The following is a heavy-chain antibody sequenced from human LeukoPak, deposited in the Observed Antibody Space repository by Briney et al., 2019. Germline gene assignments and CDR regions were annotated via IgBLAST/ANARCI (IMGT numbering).Heavy chain of an antibody. CDR3: ARGGFFRPYDY. J-gene: IGHJ4*01. Sequence: GGSLRLSCAASGFTFSSHWMSWVRQAPGKGLEWVATIKKDGGQKDYVDSVRGRFTVSRDSATSSVYLQMNGLTGEDTAVYFCARGGFFRPYDYWGQGILVTVSS. V-gene: IGHV3-7*01. CDR2: IKKDGGQK. CDR1: GFTFSSHW. D-gene: IGHD5-12*01.